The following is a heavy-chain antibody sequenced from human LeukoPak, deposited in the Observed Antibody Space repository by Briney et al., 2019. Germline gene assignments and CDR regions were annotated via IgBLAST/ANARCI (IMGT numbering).Heavy chain of an antibody. CDR1: GYTFTGYY. CDR3: ASALNYYDSTSQEGN. Sequence: GASVKVSCKASGYTFTGYYMHWVRQAPGQGVEWMGWINPNSGGTNFAQKFQGRVTLTRDTSISTAYMELSRLRSDDTAVYYCASALNYYDSTSQEGNWGQGTLVTVSS. D-gene: IGHD3-22*01. V-gene: IGHV1-2*02. J-gene: IGHJ4*02. CDR2: INPNSGGT.